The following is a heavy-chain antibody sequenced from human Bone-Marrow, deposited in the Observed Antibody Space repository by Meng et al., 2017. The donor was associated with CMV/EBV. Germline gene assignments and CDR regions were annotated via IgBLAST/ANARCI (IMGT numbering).Heavy chain of an antibody. J-gene: IGHJ6*02. Sequence: ASVKVSCKASGYTFTSFYMQWVRQAPGQGLEWMGVINPSGGSTNYAQKFRGRVIMTRDTSTSTVYMELSSLRSEDTAVYYCARGSGIFGVVIFPQHYGMDVWGQGTTVTVSS. D-gene: IGHD3-3*01. CDR2: INPSGGST. V-gene: IGHV1-46*01. CDR3: ARGSGIFGVVIFPQHYGMDV. CDR1: GYTFTSFY.